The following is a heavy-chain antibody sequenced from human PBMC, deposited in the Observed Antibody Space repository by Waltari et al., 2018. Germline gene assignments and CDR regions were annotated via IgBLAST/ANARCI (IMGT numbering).Heavy chain of an antibody. CDR1: NYAINSDYY. CDR3: ARGAKEYYFDY. D-gene: IGHD3-16*01. J-gene: IGHJ4*02. V-gene: IGHV4-38-2*01. CDR2: MNHSGST. Sequence: QLQLQESGPGLVKPSETLSLTCAVSNYAINSDYYWGWIRQPPGKGLEWIGSMNHSGSTYYNPSLKSRVTISVDTSKNQFSLKLSSVTAADTAVYYCARGAKEYYFDYWGQGTLVTVSS.